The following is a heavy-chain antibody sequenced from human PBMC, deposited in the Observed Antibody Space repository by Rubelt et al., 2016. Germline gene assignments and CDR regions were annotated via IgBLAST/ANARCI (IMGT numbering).Heavy chain of an antibody. D-gene: IGHD2-21*02. J-gene: IGHJ2*01. CDR3: ARVPGWGQNWYIDR. CDR2: IYYRGKP. V-gene: IGHV4-34*01. CDR1: GGSFSGYY. Sequence: QVQLQQWGAGLLKPSETLSLTYAVYGGSFSGYYWSWIRQPPGQGLEWIGSIYYRGKPYYPPSLTSRVTVALDTSNNQFSLRLGAGTAADTAVYYCARVPGWGQNWYIDRWGRGTLVTVSS.